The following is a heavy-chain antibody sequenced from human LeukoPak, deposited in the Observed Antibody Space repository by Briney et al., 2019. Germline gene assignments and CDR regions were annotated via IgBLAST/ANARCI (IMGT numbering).Heavy chain of an antibody. D-gene: IGHD3-10*01. V-gene: IGHV1-18*01. J-gene: IGHJ3*02. CDR2: ISAYNGNT. CDR3: ARELPPRAHDAFDI. CDR1: GYTFTSYG. Sequence: ASVKVSCKASGYTFTSYGISWVRQAPGQGLEWMGWISAYNGNTNYAQKLQGRVTMTTDTSTNTAYMELRSLRSDDTAVYYCARELPPRAHDAFDIWGQGTMVTVSS.